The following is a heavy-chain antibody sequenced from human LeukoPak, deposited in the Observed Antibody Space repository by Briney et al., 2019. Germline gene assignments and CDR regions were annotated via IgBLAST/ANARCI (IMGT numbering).Heavy chain of an antibody. D-gene: IGHD6-13*01. V-gene: IGHV1-18*01. Sequence: ASVKVSCKSSGYTVTTYGIIWVRQAPGQGLEWMGWISAYKGNTNYAQKLQGRVTMTTDTSTSTAYMELRSLRSDDTAVYYCARDTAYIAAAGTSPYFDYWGQGTLVTVSS. CDR1: GYTVTTYG. J-gene: IGHJ4*02. CDR3: ARDTAYIAAAGTSPYFDY. CDR2: ISAYKGNT.